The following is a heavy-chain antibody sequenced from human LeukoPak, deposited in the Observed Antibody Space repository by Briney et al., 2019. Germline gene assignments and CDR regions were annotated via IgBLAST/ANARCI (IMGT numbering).Heavy chain of an antibody. Sequence: GGSLRLSCVASGFTFSSYAMSWVRQAPGKGLEWVSDIIDSGGITYYADSVKGGFTISRDNSKNTMYLQMNSLRAEDTALYYCAKVNGYCSGGSCYSSGSYYYYGMDVWGKGTAVTVSS. D-gene: IGHD2-15*01. CDR1: GFTFSSYA. CDR3: AKVNGYCSGGSCYSSGSYYYYGMDV. CDR2: IIDSGGIT. V-gene: IGHV3-23*01. J-gene: IGHJ6*04.